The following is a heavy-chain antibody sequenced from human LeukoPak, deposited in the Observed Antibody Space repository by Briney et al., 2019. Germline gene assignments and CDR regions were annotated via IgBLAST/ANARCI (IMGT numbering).Heavy chain of an antibody. CDR1: GYTLTSYY. CDR3: ARGITIFGVVTKGALDI. V-gene: IGHV1-46*01. Sequence: ASVKVSCKASGYTLTSYYMHGVQQAPGKGLEWMGIITLSGGSTSYAQKFQGRVTMTRDMSTSTVYMELSSLRSEDTAVYYCARGITIFGVVTKGALDIWGQGTMVTVSS. CDR2: ITLSGGST. J-gene: IGHJ3*02. D-gene: IGHD3-3*01.